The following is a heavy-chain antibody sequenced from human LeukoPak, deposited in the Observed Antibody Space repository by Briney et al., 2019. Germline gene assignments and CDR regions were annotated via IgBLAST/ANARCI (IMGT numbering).Heavy chain of an antibody. CDR1: GGSISSYY. D-gene: IGHD2-15*01. CDR3: ARVVAATLLGNWFDP. J-gene: IGHJ5*02. CDR2: IYYSGST. V-gene: IGHV4-59*01. Sequence: SETLSLTCTVSGGSISSYYWTWIRQPPGKGLEWIGYIYYSGSTNYNPSLKSRVTISVDTSKNQFSLKLSSVTAADTAVYYCARVVAATLLGNWFDPWGQGTLVTVSS.